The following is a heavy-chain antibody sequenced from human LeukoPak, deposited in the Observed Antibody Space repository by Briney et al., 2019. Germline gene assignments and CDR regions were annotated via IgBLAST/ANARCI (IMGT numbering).Heavy chain of an antibody. D-gene: IGHD3-10*01. CDR3: ARGRLMGSGLPAIDY. CDR2: IVSSSSTI. CDR1: GFTFSSYS. J-gene: IGHJ4*02. V-gene: IGHV3-48*01. Sequence: GGSLRLSCAGSGFTFSSYSMNWVRQAPGKGLEWVSYIVSSSSTIYYADSVKGRFTISRDNAKNSLYLQMNSLRAEDTAVYYCARGRLMGSGLPAIDYWGQGTLVTVSS.